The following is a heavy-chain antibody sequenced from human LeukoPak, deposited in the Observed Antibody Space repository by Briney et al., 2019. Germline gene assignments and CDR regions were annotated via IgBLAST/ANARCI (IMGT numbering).Heavy chain of an antibody. CDR3: AKDYSDSRVADVFFEY. Sequence: GGSLRLSCAASGLTFSDYAVSWFRQAPGKGLEWVSGITSVLTPHYADSVKGRFTISRDNSKNTFHLQLNSLRAEDTAVYYCAKDYSDSRVADVFFEYWGQGTLVTVSS. V-gene: IGHV3-23*01. CDR1: GLTFSDYA. J-gene: IGHJ4*02. CDR2: ITSVLTP. D-gene: IGHD2-15*01.